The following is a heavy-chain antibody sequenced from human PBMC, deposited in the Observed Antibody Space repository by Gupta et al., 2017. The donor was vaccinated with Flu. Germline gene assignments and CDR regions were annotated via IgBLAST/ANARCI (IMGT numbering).Heavy chain of an antibody. V-gene: IGHV1-18*01. CDR2: ITVYNRHT. D-gene: IGHD3-22*01. CDR1: GCICHNYG. Sequence: QFQLVQSGAEVKRHGAAVSVSCKASGCICHNYGIGWVRLAPGQGRGWMGWITVYNRHTNKAQNLQARVKMTTDISTSTAYMEVRSLRSDDTAVYFCARGRLLQSDVSAYLSLDYWGQGTRVNVAS. CDR3: ARGRLLQSDVSAYLSLDY. J-gene: IGHJ4*02.